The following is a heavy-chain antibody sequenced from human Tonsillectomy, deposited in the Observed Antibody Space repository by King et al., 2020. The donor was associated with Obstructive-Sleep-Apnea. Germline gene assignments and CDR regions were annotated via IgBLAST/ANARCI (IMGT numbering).Heavy chain of an antibody. D-gene: IGHD3-10*01. CDR3: AKNLGVRGAMGPYIY. V-gene: IGHV3-30*18. J-gene: IGHJ4*02. CDR2: ISYDGSNK. CDR1: GFTFSSYG. Sequence: VQLVESGGGVVQPGRSLRLSCAASGFTFSSYGMHWVRQAPGKGLEWVAGISYDGSNKYYADSGKGRFTISRDNSKNTLYLQMNSLRAEDTAVYYCAKNLGVRGAMGPYIYWGQGTLVTVSS.